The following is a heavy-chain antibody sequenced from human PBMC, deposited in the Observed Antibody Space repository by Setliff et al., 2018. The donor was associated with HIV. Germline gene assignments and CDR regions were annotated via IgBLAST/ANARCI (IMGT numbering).Heavy chain of an antibody. CDR2: ITSTGSTI. Sequence: GGSLRLSCAASGFTFSDCSMNWVRQAPGKGLEWISYITSTGSTIFYADSVKGRFTISRDNDKNSVHLQMTSLRGEDTAVYYCARSRLHYYDSSGYYPSYFDYWGQGTLVTVSS. CDR3: ARSRLHYYDSSGYYPSYFDY. CDR1: GFTFSDCS. D-gene: IGHD3-22*01. V-gene: IGHV3-48*01. J-gene: IGHJ4*02.